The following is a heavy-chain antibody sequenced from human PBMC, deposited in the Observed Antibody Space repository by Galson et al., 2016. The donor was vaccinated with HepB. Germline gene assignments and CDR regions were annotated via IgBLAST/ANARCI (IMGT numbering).Heavy chain of an antibody. CDR1: GGSISSGDYY. Sequence: TLSLTCTVSGGSISSGDYYWTWIRQPPGKGLEWIGYIYYSGSTEYNESLKSRISMSVDTSKNQFSLKLTSVTAATIHCTGGSCHFYFDYWGQGTLVTVSS. CDR2: IYYSGST. J-gene: IGHJ4*02. V-gene: IGHV4-30-4*08. CDR3: SCHFYFDY. D-gene: IGHD2-15*01.